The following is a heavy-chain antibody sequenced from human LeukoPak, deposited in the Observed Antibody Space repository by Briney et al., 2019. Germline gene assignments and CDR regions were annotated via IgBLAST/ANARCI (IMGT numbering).Heavy chain of an antibody. V-gene: IGHV3-9*01. CDR1: GFIFDDYA. CDR2: ISWNSGSI. J-gene: IGHJ4*02. Sequence: GGSLRLSCAASGFIFDDYAMHWVRQAPGKGLEWVSGISWNSGSIGYADSVKGRFTISRDNAKNTLYLQMNSLRAEDTAVYYCVRSPHTISSGYYLLDYWGQGTLVTVSS. D-gene: IGHD3-3*01. CDR3: VRSPHTISSGYYLLDY.